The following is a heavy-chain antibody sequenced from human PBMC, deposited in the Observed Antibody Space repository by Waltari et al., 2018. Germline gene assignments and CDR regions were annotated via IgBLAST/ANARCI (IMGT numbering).Heavy chain of an antibody. J-gene: IGHJ4*02. CDR1: GYTFTGYY. CDR3: ARERKKYSSGYYAY. CDR2: INPNSGGT. Sequence: QVQLVQSGAEVKKPGASVKVSCKASGYTFTGYYMHWLRQAPGQGLEWTGWINPNSGGTNYAQKFQGWVTMTRDTSISTAYMELSRLRSDDTAVYYCARERKKYSSGYYAYWGQGTLVTVSS. V-gene: IGHV1-2*04. D-gene: IGHD3-22*01.